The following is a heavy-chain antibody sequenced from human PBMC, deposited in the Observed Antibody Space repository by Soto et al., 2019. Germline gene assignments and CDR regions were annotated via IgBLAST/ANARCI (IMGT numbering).Heavy chain of an antibody. J-gene: IGHJ4*02. CDR1: GGSISSSSYY. CDR3: ARHTPAISISDH. Sequence: ETLSLTCTVSGGSISSSSYYWGWIRQPPGKGLEWIGSIYYSGSTYYNPSLKRRVTISVDTSKNQFSLKLSSVTAADTSVYYCARHTPAISISDHWGQGTLVTVSS. CDR2: IYYSGST. D-gene: IGHD2-15*01. V-gene: IGHV4-39*01.